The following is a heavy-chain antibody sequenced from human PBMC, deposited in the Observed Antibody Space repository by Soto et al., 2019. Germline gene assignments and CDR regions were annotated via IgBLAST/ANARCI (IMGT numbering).Heavy chain of an antibody. CDR3: ARDQRAYYYYEGSGSYLRG. V-gene: IGHV3-30-3*01. Sequence: QVQLVESGGGVVQPGKSLRLSCAASGFTFSSYAMHWVRQAPGKGLEWVALISYDETKKNYTDSVRGRFTISSDNSKNTLDLQMNSLRPEDTAMYYCARDQRAYYYYEGSGSYLRGWGKGTLVTVSS. CDR1: GFTFSSYA. CDR2: ISYDETKK. D-gene: IGHD3-10*01. J-gene: IGHJ4*02.